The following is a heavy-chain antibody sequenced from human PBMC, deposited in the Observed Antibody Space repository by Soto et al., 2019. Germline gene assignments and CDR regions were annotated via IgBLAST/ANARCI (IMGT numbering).Heavy chain of an antibody. Sequence: QVQLVQSGGEVKKPGASVKVSCKASGYTFRDYGISWVRQAPGQGLEWMGWISTYNGNKNYAQRFHGRVTLTTDTSTTTAYMELRSLRSDDKAIYYCARRYGDPSSAAGFDHWGQGTLVTVSS. V-gene: IGHV1-18*01. D-gene: IGHD4-17*01. J-gene: IGHJ4*02. CDR1: GYTFRDYG. CDR2: ISTYNGNK. CDR3: ARRYGDPSSAAGFDH.